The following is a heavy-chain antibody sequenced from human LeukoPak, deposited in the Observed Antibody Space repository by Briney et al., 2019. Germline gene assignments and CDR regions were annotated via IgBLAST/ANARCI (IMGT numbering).Heavy chain of an antibody. Sequence: SETLSLTCTVSGGSISSGDYYWSWIRQPPGKGLEWIGYIYHSGSTYYKPSLKSRVTISVDRSKNQFSLKLSSVTAADTAVYYCAREPIVVVPAATTGSAFDIWGQGTMVTVSS. CDR1: GGSISSGDYY. CDR2: IYHSGST. D-gene: IGHD2-2*01. J-gene: IGHJ3*02. V-gene: IGHV4-30-4*08. CDR3: AREPIVVVPAATTGSAFDI.